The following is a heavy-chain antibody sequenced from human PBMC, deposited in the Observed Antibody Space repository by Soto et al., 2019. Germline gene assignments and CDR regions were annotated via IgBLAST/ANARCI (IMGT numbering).Heavy chain of an antibody. D-gene: IGHD6-13*01. V-gene: IGHV1-69*02. CDR1: VGTFSSYT. CDR2: IIPILGIA. Sequence: QVQLVQSGAEVKKPGSSVKVSCKASVGTFSSYTISWVRQAPGQGLEWMGRIIPILGIANYAQKFQGRVTITADKSTSKAYMELSSLRSEDTAVYYCASFSSSWGWFDPWGQGTLVTVSS. J-gene: IGHJ5*02. CDR3: ASFSSSWGWFDP.